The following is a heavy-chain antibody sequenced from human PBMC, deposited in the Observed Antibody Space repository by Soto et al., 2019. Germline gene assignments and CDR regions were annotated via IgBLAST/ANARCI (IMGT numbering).Heavy chain of an antibody. CDR2: ISAYNGNT. D-gene: IGHD6-6*01. V-gene: IGHV1-18*04. Sequence: ASVKVSCKASGYAFTSYGISWVRQAPGQGLEWMGWISAYNGNTNYAQKLQGRVTMTTDTSTSTAYMELRSLRSDDTAVYYCSRALRSLYSSSYPPGYWGQGTLVTVSS. J-gene: IGHJ4*02. CDR3: SRALRSLYSSSYPPGY. CDR1: GYAFTSYG.